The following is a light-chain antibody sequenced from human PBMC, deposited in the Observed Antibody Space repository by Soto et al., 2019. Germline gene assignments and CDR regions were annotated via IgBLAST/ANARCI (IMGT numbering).Light chain of an antibody. CDR2: DAS. V-gene: IGKV3-11*01. CDR3: QQRSNWPCT. CDR1: QSVSSY. J-gene: IGKJ4*01. Sequence: EIVSTQSPATLSLSPGERATLSCRASQSVSSYLAWYQQKPGQAPRLLIYDASNRATGIPARFSGSGSGTDFTLTISSLEPEDFAVYYCQQRSNWPCTFGGGTKVEIK.